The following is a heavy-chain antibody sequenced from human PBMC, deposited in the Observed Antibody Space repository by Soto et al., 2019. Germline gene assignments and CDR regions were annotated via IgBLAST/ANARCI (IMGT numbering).Heavy chain of an antibody. CDR1: GITTSVYW. D-gene: IGHD3-10*01. Sequence: EVQVVESGGALARPGESLRLSCVASGITTSVYWMAWVRQAPGRGLEWVASIKSDGSVNYYMDSLKGRFTISRDSAIKSLYLQLSSLRGEDTAVYFCVAGDNADYWGQGTLVTVSP. J-gene: IGHJ4*02. CDR2: IKSDGSVN. V-gene: IGHV3-7*03. CDR3: VAGDNADY.